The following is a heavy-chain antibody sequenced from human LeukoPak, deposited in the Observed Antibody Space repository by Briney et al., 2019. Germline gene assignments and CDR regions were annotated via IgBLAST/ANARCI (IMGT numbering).Heavy chain of an antibody. CDR1: GGSISSSNW. V-gene: IGHV4-4*02. CDR2: IYHSGST. D-gene: IGHD1-26*01. Sequence: SETLSLTCTVSGGSISSSNWWSWVRQPPGKGLEWIGEIYHSGSTNYNPSLKSRVTISVDTSKNQFSLKLSSVTAADTAVYYCARGLGRGSMSFDYWGQGTLVTVSS. J-gene: IGHJ4*02. CDR3: ARGLGRGSMSFDY.